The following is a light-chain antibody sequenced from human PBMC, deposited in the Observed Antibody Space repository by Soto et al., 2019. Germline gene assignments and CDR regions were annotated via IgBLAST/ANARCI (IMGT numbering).Light chain of an antibody. CDR2: AAS. Sequence: IQMTQSPSSLSASAGDRVTITCRAGQNIDTYLNWYQQKPGKAPKVLIYAASRLQSGVPSRFSGSGSGTSFTLTVSSLQPEDFATYYCQQSHSTQYSFGQGTKVDIK. CDR3: QQSHSTQYS. CDR1: QNIDTY. J-gene: IGKJ2*03. V-gene: IGKV1-39*01.